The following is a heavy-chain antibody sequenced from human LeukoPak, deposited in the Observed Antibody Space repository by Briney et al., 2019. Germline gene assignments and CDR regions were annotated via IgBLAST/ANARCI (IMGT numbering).Heavy chain of an antibody. J-gene: IGHJ3*02. Sequence: GGSLRLSCAASGFTFSSYAMHWVRQAPGKGLEWVAVISYDGSNKYYADSVKGRFTISRDNSKNTLYLQMNSLRAEDTAVYYCARDLTTWLGDLRGAFDIWGQGTMVTVSS. D-gene: IGHD1-1*01. CDR1: GFTFSSYA. CDR2: ISYDGSNK. CDR3: ARDLTTWLGDLRGAFDI. V-gene: IGHV3-30-3*01.